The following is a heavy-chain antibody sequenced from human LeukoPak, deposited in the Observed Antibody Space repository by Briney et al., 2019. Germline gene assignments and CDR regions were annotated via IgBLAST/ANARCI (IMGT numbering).Heavy chain of an antibody. CDR3: AREIRVASATDAFDI. CDR1: GYTFTNSY. D-gene: IGHD6-13*01. Sequence: ASVKVSCKASGYTFTNSYIHWVRQAPGQGFQWMGLINPGGGNTNYAQNFQGRLTMTRDTSTTTVYMELSGLRSDDTAVYYCAREIRVASATDAFDIWGQGTMVTVSS. V-gene: IGHV1-46*01. CDR2: INPGGGNT. J-gene: IGHJ3*02.